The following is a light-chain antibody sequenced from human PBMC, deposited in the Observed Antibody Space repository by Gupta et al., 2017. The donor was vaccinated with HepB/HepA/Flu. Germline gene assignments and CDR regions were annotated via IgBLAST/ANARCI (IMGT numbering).Light chain of an antibody. CDR3: QQYYSSPQS. CDR1: QTILYTANNKNY. J-gene: IGKJ2*03. V-gene: IGKV4-1*01. CDR2: WAS. Sequence: DIVMTQSPDSLAVSLGERATINCKSSQTILYTANNKNYLAWYQQKPGQPPNLLISWASTRESGVPDRFSGSGSGTDFTLTISSLQAEDVAVYFCQQYYSSPQSFGQETKLEI.